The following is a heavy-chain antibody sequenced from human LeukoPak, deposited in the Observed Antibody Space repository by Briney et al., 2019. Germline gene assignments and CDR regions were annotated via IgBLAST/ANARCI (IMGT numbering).Heavy chain of an antibody. CDR1: GGSINGYS. D-gene: IGHD4-23*01. J-gene: IGHJ4*02. CDR2: MHTSGST. Sequence: SETLSLTCTASGGSINGYSRSWIRLPPGKGLEWIGYMHTSGSTTYNSSLKSRVTISVDTAKSQFSLKVDSVTAADTAIYYCARGRVVVNAGNDFDYWGQGALVTVS. V-gene: IGHV4-59*01. CDR3: ARGRVVVNAGNDFDY.